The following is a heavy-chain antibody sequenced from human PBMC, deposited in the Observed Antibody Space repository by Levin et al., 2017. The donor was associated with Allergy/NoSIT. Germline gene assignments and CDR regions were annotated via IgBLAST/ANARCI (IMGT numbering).Heavy chain of an antibody. CDR3: ARHQDGSSWTWGYHFDY. Sequence: KLGESLKISCKGSGYVFTNYWIGWVRQMPGKGLEWMGTIYPGASDSRYSPSFQGQVTISADKSTSTAYLHWSSLKASDTAMFYCARHQDGSSWTWGYHFDYWGQGTLVTVSS. J-gene: IGHJ4*02. CDR2: IYPGASDS. CDR1: GYVFTNYW. D-gene: IGHD6-13*01. V-gene: IGHV5-51*01.